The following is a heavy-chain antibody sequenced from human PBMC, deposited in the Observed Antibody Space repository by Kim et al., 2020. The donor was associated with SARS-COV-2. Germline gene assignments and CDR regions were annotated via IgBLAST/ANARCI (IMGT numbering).Heavy chain of an antibody. V-gene: IGHV3-15*01. CDR2: IKSKTDGGTT. Sequence: VGSLRLSCAASGFTFSNAWMSWVRQAPGKGLEWVGRIKSKTDGGTTDYAAPVKGRFTISRDDSKNTLYLQMNSLKTEDTAVYYCTTNSYPNYYYYGMDVWGQGTTVTVSS. CDR1: GFTFSNAW. D-gene: IGHD5-18*01. J-gene: IGHJ6*02. CDR3: TTNSYPNYYYYGMDV.